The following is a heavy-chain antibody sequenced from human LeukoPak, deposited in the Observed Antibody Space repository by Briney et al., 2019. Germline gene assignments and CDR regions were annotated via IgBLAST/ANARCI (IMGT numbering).Heavy chain of an antibody. V-gene: IGHV1-18*01. CDR3: ARVLLEPGTNWFDP. CDR1: GYTFTSYG. Sequence: ASVKASCKASGYTFTSYGISWVRQAPGQGLEWMGWISAYNGNTNYAQKLQGRVTMTTDTSTSTAYMELRSLRSDDTAVYYCARVLLEPGTNWFDPWGQGTLVTVSS. D-gene: IGHD1-1*01. CDR2: ISAYNGNT. J-gene: IGHJ5*02.